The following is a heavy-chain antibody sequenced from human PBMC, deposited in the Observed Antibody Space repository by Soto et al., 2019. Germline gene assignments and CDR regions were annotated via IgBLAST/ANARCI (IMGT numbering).Heavy chain of an antibody. J-gene: IGHJ6*02. Sequence: PSETLSLTCTVSGGSISSYYWSWIRQPPGKGLEWIGYIYYSGSTNYNPSLKSRVTISVDTSKNQFSLKLSSVTAADTAVYYCARDRFSKKYSGYDDYYYYYYGMDVWGQGTTVTVSS. CDR2: IYYSGST. CDR1: GGSISSYY. D-gene: IGHD5-12*01. CDR3: ARDRFSKKYSGYDDYYYYYYGMDV. V-gene: IGHV4-59*01.